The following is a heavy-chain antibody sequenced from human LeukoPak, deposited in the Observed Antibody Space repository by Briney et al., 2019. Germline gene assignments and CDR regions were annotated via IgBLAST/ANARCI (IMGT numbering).Heavy chain of an antibody. CDR2: IYYSVST. V-gene: IGHV4-38-2*01. J-gene: IGHJ3*02. Sequence: SETLSLTCAVSGYSISSGFYWGWIRQPPGKGLEWIGSIYYSVSTYYNPSLKSRVTISVDTSKNQFSLKLSSVTAADTAVYYCARGDYGDYGAFDIWGQGTMVTVSS. CDR3: ARGDYGDYGAFDI. D-gene: IGHD4-17*01. CDR1: GYSISSGFY.